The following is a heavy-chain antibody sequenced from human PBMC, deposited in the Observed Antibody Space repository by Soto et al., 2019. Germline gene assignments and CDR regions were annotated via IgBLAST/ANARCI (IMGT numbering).Heavy chain of an antibody. CDR2: INAGNGNT. D-gene: IGHD5-18*01. J-gene: IGHJ3*02. Sequence: RASVKVSCKASGYTFTSYAMHWVRQAPGQRLEWMGWINAGNGNTKYSQKFQGRVTITRDTSASTAYMELSSLRSEDTAVYYCARATAMVRDAFDIWGQGTMVTVSS. V-gene: IGHV1-3*01. CDR1: GYTFTSYA. CDR3: ARATAMVRDAFDI.